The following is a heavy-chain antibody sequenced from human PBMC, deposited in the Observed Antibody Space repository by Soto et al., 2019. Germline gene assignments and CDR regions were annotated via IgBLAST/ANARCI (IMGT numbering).Heavy chain of an antibody. J-gene: IGHJ3*01. D-gene: IGHD4-17*01. CDR3: MRDPNGDYIGAFDS. CDR2: ITVGGDVT. Sequence: PGGSLRVSGVASGFTFMAYAMTWFRQAPGRGLEWVSSITVGGDVTTYADSVRGRFTISRDNSKNTLYLQMNSLRAEDTAVYYCMRDPNGDYIGAFDSWGQGTLVSVSS. CDR1: GFTFMAYA. V-gene: IGHV3-23*01.